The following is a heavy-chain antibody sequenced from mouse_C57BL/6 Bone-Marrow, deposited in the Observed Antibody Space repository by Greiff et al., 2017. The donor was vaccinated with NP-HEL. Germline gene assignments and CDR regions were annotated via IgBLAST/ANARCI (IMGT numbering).Heavy chain of an antibody. J-gene: IGHJ3*01. CDR3: TRYYYGYTFAY. CDR2: IDPEDGDT. Sequence: VQLKESGAELVRPGASVKLSCTASGFNIKDYYMHWVKQRPEQGLEWIGRIDPEDGDTEYAPKFQGKATMTADTSSNTAYLQLSSLTSEDTAVYYCTRYYYGYTFAYWGQGTRVTVSA. CDR1: GFNIKDYY. D-gene: IGHD1-1*01. V-gene: IGHV14-1*01.